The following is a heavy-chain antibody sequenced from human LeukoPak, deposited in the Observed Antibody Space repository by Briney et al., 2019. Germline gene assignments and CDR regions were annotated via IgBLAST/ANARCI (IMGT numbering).Heavy chain of an antibody. D-gene: IGHD2-15*01. CDR2: IKQDGSGK. CDR1: GFTFSGYW. V-gene: IGHV3-7*03. J-gene: IGHJ4*02. Sequence: GGSLRLSCAASGFTFSGYWMSWVRQAPGKGLEWVANIKQDGSGKYYVDSVKGRFTISRDNAKNSLYLQMNSLRAEDTAVYYCARLFSGGAYYFDYWGQGTLVTVSS. CDR3: ARLFSGGAYYFDY.